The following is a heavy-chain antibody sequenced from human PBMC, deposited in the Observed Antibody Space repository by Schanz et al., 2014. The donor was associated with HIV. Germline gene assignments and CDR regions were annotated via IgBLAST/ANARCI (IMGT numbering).Heavy chain of an antibody. D-gene: IGHD2-15*01. CDR3: VRDAAGRFSDRSPGY. V-gene: IGHV3-21*01. CDR1: GFSFSSFS. Sequence: EVHLVESGGGLVEPGGSLRLSCEASGFSFSSFSMNWVRQAPGRGLEWVSSISYTGTYMYYADSVKGRFTISRDNAKNSLYLQMNSLRVEDTAVYYCVRDAAGRFSDRSPGYWGQGTLVIVSS. CDR2: ISYTGTYM. J-gene: IGHJ4*01.